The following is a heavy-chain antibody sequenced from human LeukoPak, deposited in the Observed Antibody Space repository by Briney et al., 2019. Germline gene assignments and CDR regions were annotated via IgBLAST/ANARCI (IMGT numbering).Heavy chain of an antibody. V-gene: IGHV3-23*01. CDR3: EKARYRDYGDYDGDAFDI. D-gene: IGHD4-17*01. CDR2: ASGSGGST. CDR1: GFTFSSYA. J-gene: IGHJ3*02. Sequence: GGSLRLSCAASGFTFSSYAMSWVRQAPGKGLEWVSAASGSGGSTYYADSVKGRFTISRDNSKNTLYLQMNSLRAEDTAVYYCEKARYRDYGDYDGDAFDIWGQGTMVTVSS.